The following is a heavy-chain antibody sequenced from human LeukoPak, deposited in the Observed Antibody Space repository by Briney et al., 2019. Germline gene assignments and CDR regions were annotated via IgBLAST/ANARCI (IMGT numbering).Heavy chain of an antibody. CDR3: ARDRSGYYDPLPDY. CDR2: IYSDGST. J-gene: IGHJ4*02. V-gene: IGHV3-66*02. CDR1: GFTFSSYE. D-gene: IGHD3-3*01. Sequence: GGSLRLSCAASGFTFSSYEMNWVRQAPGKGLEWVSEIYSDGSTYYAASVKGRFTISRDNSKNTLYLQMNSLRAEDTAVYYCARDRSGYYDPLPDYWGQGTLVTASS.